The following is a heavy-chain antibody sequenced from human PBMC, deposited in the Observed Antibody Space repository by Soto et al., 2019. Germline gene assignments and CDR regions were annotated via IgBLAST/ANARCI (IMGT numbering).Heavy chain of an antibody. Sequence: QPGGSLRLSCAASGFTFNNYAVSWVRQAPGKGLEWVSAISATGDNTYYADFVEGRFTISRDNSKNTLYLQMNGLRAEDTAMYYCAKEMSYVRPYDYWGQGTLVTVSS. CDR3: AKEMSYVRPYDY. J-gene: IGHJ4*02. CDR2: ISATGDNT. CDR1: GFTFNNYA. D-gene: IGHD1-26*01. V-gene: IGHV3-23*01.